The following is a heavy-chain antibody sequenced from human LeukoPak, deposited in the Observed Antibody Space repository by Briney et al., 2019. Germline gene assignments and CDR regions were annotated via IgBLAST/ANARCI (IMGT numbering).Heavy chain of an antibody. CDR3: ATIKWVDYGLDY. V-gene: IGHV1-24*01. CDR2: FGPEDGET. J-gene: IGHJ4*02. CDR1: GYTLTELS. Sequence: ASVKVSCKVSGYTLTELSMHWVRQAPGKGLEWMGGFGPEDGETIYAQKFQGRVTMTEDTSTDTAYMELSSLRSEDTAVYYCATIKWVDYGLDYWGQGTLVTVSS. D-gene: IGHD4-17*01.